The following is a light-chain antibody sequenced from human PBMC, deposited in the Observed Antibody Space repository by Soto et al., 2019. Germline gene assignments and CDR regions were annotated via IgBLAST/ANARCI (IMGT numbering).Light chain of an antibody. CDR2: KTT. CDR3: QHWTDYSWT. CDR1: QMRTMW. J-gene: IGKJ1*01. V-gene: IGKV1-5*03. Sequence: DIHMTQSPSTLSASVGDRVTITCRASQMRTMWLAWYQQKPWKAPNLLIYKTTSLESGVPSRFSGSGSGTEFTLTISSLQPDDFATYYCQHWTDYSWTFGQGTKVEVK.